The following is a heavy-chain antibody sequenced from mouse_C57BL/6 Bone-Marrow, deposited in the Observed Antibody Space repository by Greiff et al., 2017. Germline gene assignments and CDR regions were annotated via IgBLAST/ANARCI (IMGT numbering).Heavy chain of an antibody. J-gene: IGHJ1*03. CDR3: TPPVTTVVATDWYFDV. V-gene: IGHV14-4*01. CDR1: GFNFKDDY. D-gene: IGHD1-1*01. Sequence: VQLQQSGAELVRPGASVKLSCTASGFNFKDDYMHWVKQRPEQGLEWIGWIDPENGDTDYASKFQSKATITADTSSNTAYLQLSSLTTRDTADYYCTPPVTTVVATDWYFDVWGKGTTVTVSA. CDR2: IDPENGDT.